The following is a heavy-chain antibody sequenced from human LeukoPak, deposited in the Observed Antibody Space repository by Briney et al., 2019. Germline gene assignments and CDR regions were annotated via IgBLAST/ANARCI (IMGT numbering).Heavy chain of an antibody. Sequence: GGSLRLSCAASGFTFSSYGMHWVRQAPGKGLEWVAVISYDGSNKYYADSVKGRFTISRDNSKNTLYLQMNSLRAEDTAVYYRAKDRIYCSSTSCPPYYYGMDVWGQGTTVTVSS. CDR2: ISYDGSNK. V-gene: IGHV3-30*18. D-gene: IGHD2-2*01. J-gene: IGHJ6*02. CDR1: GFTFSSYG. CDR3: AKDRIYCSSTSCPPYYYGMDV.